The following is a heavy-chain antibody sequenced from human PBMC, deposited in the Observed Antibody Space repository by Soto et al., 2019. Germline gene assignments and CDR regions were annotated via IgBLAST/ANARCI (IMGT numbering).Heavy chain of an antibody. D-gene: IGHD6-19*01. Sequence: EVQLVESGGGLVKPGGSLRLSCAASGFTFSSYSMNWVRQAPGKGLEWVSSISSSSSYIYYAESVKGRFTISRDNAKNSLYLQMNSLRAEDTAVYYCARESRGWYVYWGQGTLVTVSS. CDR3: ARESRGWYVY. CDR1: GFTFSSYS. J-gene: IGHJ4*02. V-gene: IGHV3-21*01. CDR2: ISSSSSYI.